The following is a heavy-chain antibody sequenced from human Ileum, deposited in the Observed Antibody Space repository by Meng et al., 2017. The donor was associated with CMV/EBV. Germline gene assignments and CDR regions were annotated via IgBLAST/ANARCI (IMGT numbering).Heavy chain of an antibody. D-gene: IGHD3-3*01. Sequence: GGSLRLSCAVSGFTVSNNHVAWVRQVPGKGLEWVSVIYGKGVTYYTDSVKGRLTISRDSSTNTVDLQMNSLRGDDTAVYYSHGFGGNSYWGQGTLVTVSS. CDR3: HGFGGNSY. V-gene: IGHV3-53*01. CDR1: GFTVSNNH. CDR2: IYGKGVT. J-gene: IGHJ4*02.